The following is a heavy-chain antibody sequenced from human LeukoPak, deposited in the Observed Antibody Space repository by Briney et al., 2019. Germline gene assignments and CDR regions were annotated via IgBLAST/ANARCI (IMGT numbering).Heavy chain of an antibody. CDR3: ARIRTNWGLYYFDY. Sequence: PGGSLRLSCAVSGFTFSNYWMSWVRQAPGKGLEWVANIKGDGSEKFYVDSVKGRFTISRDNAKNSLSLQMNSLRAEDTAFYYCARIRTNWGLYYFDYWGQGTLVTVSS. CDR1: GFTFSNYW. V-gene: IGHV3-7*01. D-gene: IGHD7-27*01. J-gene: IGHJ4*02. CDR2: IKGDGSEK.